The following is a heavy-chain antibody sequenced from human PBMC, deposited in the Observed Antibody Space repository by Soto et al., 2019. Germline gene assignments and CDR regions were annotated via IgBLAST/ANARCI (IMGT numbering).Heavy chain of an antibody. CDR1: GYTFTSYG. D-gene: IGHD6-13*01. Sequence: GASVKVSCKASGYTFTSYGISWVRQAPGQGLEWMGWISAYNGNTNYAQKLQGRVTMTTDTSTSTAYMELRSLRSDDTAVYYCARLNSYSSSWGYYYYYGMDVWGQGTTVTLSS. J-gene: IGHJ6*02. V-gene: IGHV1-18*01. CDR2: ISAYNGNT. CDR3: ARLNSYSSSWGYYYYYGMDV.